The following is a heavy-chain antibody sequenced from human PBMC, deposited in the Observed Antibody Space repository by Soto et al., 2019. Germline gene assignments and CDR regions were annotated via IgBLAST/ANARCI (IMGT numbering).Heavy chain of an antibody. CDR3: ARQKMYGVVPFAY. V-gene: IGHV4-34*01. D-gene: IGHD3-3*01. CDR2: INHSGST. J-gene: IGHJ4*02. CDR1: GGSFSGYY. Sequence: SETLSLTCAVYGGSFSGYYWSWIRQPPGKGLEWIGEINHSGSTNYNPSLKSRVTISVDTSKNQFSLKLTSVTAADTAVYYCARQKMYGVVPFAYWGQGALVTVSS.